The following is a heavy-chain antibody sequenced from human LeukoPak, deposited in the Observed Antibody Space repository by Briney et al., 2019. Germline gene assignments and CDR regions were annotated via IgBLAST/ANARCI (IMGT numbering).Heavy chain of an antibody. CDR2: FDPEDGET. D-gene: IGHD4-11*01. CDR1: GYTLTELS. Sequence: GASVKVSCKASGYTLTELSMHWVRQAPGKGLEWMGGFDPEDGETIYAQKFQGRVTMTEDTSTDTAYMELSSLRSEDTAVYYCATHDYQLYYYYGMDVWGQGTTVTVSS. V-gene: IGHV1-24*01. CDR3: ATHDYQLYYYYGMDV. J-gene: IGHJ6*02.